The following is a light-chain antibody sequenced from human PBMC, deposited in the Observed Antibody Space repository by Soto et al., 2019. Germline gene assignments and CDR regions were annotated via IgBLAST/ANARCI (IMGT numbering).Light chain of an antibody. CDR1: RSISSC. J-gene: IGKJ1*01. CDR2: KAS. V-gene: IGKV1-5*03. Sequence: DIKMTQSPFTLSASVGDRVTITCRASRSISSCFAWYQQKPGKAPKLLIYKASSLESGLPSSFSGSGSGTEFTLTISSLQPDDFATYYCQQYNSYWTFGQGTKVDI. CDR3: QQYNSYWT.